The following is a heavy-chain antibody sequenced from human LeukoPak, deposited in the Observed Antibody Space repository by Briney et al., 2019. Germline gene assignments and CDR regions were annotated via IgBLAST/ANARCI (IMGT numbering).Heavy chain of an antibody. J-gene: IGHJ6*03. CDR1: GFTFSSYG. D-gene: IGHD1-7*01. CDR3: ASNQLELSGGYYYMDV. V-gene: IGHV3-21*01. CDR2: ISSSSSYI. Sequence: GTSLRLSCAASGFTFSSYGMSWVRQAPGKGLEWVSSISSSSSYIYYADSVKGRFTISRDNAKNSLYLQMNSLRAEDTAVYYCASNQLELSGGYYYMDVWDKGTTVTVSS.